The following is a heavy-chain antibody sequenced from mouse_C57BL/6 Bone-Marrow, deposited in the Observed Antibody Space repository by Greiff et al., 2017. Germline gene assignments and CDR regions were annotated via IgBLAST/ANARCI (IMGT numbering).Heavy chain of an antibody. CDR1: GYAFSSSW. J-gene: IGHJ4*01. Sequence: QVQLKQSGPELVKPGASVKISCKASGYAFSSSWMNWVKQRPGKGLEWIGRIYPGDGDTNYNGKFKGKATLTADKSSSTAYMQLSSLTSEDSAVYFCARWVRGRGYCAMGCWGRGTAVTVSS. D-gene: IGHD2-14*01. V-gene: IGHV1-82*01. CDR3: ARWVRGRGYCAMGC. CDR2: IYPGDGDT.